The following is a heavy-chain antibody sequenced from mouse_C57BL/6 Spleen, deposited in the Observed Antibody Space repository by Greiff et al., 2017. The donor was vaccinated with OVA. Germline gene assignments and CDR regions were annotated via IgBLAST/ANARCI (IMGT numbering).Heavy chain of an antibody. J-gene: IGHJ1*03. CDR1: GYTFTSYW. CDR2: IHPNSGST. D-gene: IGHD1-1*01. Sequence: QVQLQQPGAELVKPGASVKLSCKASGYTFTSYWMHWVKQRPGQGLEWIGMIHPNSGSTNYNEKFKSKATLTVDKSSSTAYMQLSSLTSEDSAVYYCARSYGATRYFDVWGTGTTVTGSS. CDR3: ARSYGATRYFDV. V-gene: IGHV1-64*01.